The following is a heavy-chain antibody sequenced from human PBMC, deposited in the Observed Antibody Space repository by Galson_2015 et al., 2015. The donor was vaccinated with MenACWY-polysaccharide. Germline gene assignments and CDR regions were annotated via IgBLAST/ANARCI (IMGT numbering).Heavy chain of an antibody. Sequence: SVKVSCKASGYSFTTFGISWVRQAPGQGLVWMGWISAYNGNSHYAQDLQGRVTMTTETSTRTVYMELRSLTADDTAVYYCTRDLGQVLGVGICFDFWGQGPPVTVSS. CDR2: ISAYNGNS. V-gene: IGHV1-18*01. CDR3: TRDLGQVLGVGICFDF. CDR1: GYSFTTFG. D-gene: IGHD2/OR15-2a*01. J-gene: IGHJ4*02.